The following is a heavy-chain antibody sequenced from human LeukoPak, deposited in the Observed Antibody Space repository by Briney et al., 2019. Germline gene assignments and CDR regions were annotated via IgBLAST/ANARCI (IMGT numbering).Heavy chain of an antibody. CDR1: GFTFSTYA. V-gene: IGHV3-33*01. J-gene: IGHJ4*02. CDR3: VRDPSNSGWAFDY. D-gene: IGHD6-19*01. CDR2: IWYNGKNK. Sequence: GRSLRLSCGASGFTFSTYAMHWVRQAPGKGLEWVAMIWYNGKNKHYADSVKGRFTISRDNSKNTLDLQMNSLRADDTAVYYCVRDPSNSGWAFDYWGQGTLVTVSS.